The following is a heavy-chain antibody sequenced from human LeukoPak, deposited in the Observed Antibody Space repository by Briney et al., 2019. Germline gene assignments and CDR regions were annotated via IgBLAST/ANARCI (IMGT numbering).Heavy chain of an antibody. CDR1: GFTFSSYW. CDR2: IKQDGSEK. V-gene: IGHV3-7*01. Sequence: GGSLRLSCAVSGFTFSSYWMSWVRQAPGKGLEWVANIKQDGSEKYYVDSVKGRFTISRDNAKNSLYLQMNSLRAEDTAVYYCAKAPSYYYYYYMDVWGKGTKVTVSS. CDR3: AKAPSYYYYYYMDV. J-gene: IGHJ6*03.